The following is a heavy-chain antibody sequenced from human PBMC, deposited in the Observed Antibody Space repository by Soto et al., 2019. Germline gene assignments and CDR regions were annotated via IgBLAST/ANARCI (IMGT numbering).Heavy chain of an antibody. Sequence: GGSLRLSCAASGFTFSSYSMNWVRQAPGKGLEWVSSISSSSSYIYYADSVKGRFTISRDNAKNSLYLQMNSLRAEDTAVYYCARDGTRGYWDYYYMDVWGKGTTVTVSS. CDR2: ISSSSSYI. J-gene: IGHJ6*03. CDR3: ARDGTRGYWDYYYMDV. D-gene: IGHD2-2*03. CDR1: GFTFSSYS. V-gene: IGHV3-21*01.